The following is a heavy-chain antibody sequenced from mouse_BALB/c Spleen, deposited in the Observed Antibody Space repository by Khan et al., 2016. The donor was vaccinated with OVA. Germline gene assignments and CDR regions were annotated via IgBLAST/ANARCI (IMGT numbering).Heavy chain of an antibody. V-gene: IGHV2-9*02. Sequence: QVQLKQSGPGLVAPSQSLSITCTVSGFSLTSYGVHWVRQPPGKGLEWLGVIWTGGSTNYNSALRSRLTINKDNSKSQDFLKMNNLQTDDAAMYCCARDLGSSHWYFDDWGAGTTVTVSS. CDR2: IWTGGST. J-gene: IGHJ1*01. CDR3: ARDLGSSHWYFDD. D-gene: IGHD1-1*01. CDR1: GFSLTSYG.